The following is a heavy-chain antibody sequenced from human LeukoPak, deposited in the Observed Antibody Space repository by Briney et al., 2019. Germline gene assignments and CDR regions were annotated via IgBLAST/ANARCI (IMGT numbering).Heavy chain of an antibody. D-gene: IGHD1-26*01. Sequence: GGSLRLSCAASGFTFSSYSMIWVRQAPGKGLEWVSSISSSSSYIYYADSVKGRFTISRDNAKNSLYLQMNSLRAEDTAVYYCAKDLQVGATDLGGQGTLVTVSS. CDR2: ISSSSSYI. CDR3: AKDLQVGATDL. V-gene: IGHV3-21*01. CDR1: GFTFSSYS. J-gene: IGHJ4*02.